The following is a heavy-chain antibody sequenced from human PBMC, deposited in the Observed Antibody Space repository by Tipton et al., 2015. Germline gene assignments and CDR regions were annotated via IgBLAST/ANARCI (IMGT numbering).Heavy chain of an antibody. CDR3: AREKRISIFGVLIPHFYY. V-gene: IGHV4-61*03. Sequence: TLSLTCAVSGESVRSGRSYWSWIRQPPGKGLEWIGYIHKSGSSSYNPSFGSRVTISGDTSMNHFSLRLSSVTAADTAVYYCAREKRISIFGVLIPHFYYWRPGALVSVSS. CDR2: IHKSGSS. CDR1: GESVRSGRSY. D-gene: IGHD3-3*01. J-gene: IGHJ4*02.